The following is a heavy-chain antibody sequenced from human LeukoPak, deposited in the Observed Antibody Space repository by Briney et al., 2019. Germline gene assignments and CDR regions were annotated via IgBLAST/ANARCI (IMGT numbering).Heavy chain of an antibody. Sequence: PGGSLRLSCVVSGFTFIIYSMNWVRQAPGKGLEWISYISSSSTTIYYADSVKGRFTISRDNAKNSLYLQMNSLRDEDTAVYYCARDLYFWGQGTLVTVSS. V-gene: IGHV3-48*02. CDR2: ISSSSTTI. CDR3: ARDLYF. CDR1: GFTFIIYS. D-gene: IGHD2-15*01. J-gene: IGHJ4*02.